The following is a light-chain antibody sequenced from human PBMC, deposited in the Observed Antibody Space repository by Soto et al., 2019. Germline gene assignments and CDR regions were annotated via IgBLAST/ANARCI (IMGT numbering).Light chain of an antibody. CDR1: QGIRTF. Sequence: DIQMTQSPTSLSASVGDRVTITCRASQGIRTFGAWYQEKPGKPPKLLIYAASTLQSGVPSRFSGSGSGTDFTLTINSLQPEDVATYSCQKYSSVPVFGPGTKVEI. J-gene: IGKJ3*01. CDR2: AAS. V-gene: IGKV1-27*01. CDR3: QKYSSVPV.